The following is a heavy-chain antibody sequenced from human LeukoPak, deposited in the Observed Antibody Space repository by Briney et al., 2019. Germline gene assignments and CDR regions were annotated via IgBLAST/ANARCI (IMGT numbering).Heavy chain of an antibody. CDR3: ARGRESKTYYYYMGV. J-gene: IGHJ6*03. Sequence: SETLSLTCAVYGGSFSGYYWSWIRQPPGKGLEWIGEINHSGSTNYNPSLKSRVTISVDTSKNQFSLKLSSVTAADTAMYYCARGRESKTYYYYMGVWGKGTTVTVSS. CDR2: INHSGST. V-gene: IGHV4-34*01. D-gene: IGHD3-10*01. CDR1: GGSFSGYY.